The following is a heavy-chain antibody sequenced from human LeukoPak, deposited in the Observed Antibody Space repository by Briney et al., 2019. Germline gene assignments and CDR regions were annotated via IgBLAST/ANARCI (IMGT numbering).Heavy chain of an antibody. D-gene: IGHD1-26*01. CDR1: GGSFSGYY. V-gene: IGHV4-34*01. Sequence: SETLSLTCAVYGGSFSGYYWSWIRQPPGKGLEWIGEINHSGSTNYNPSLKSRVTISVDTSKNQFSLKLSSVTAADTAVYYCARGGYSGSYWADEYYFDYWGRGTLVTVSS. J-gene: IGHJ4*01. CDR3: ARGGYSGSYWADEYYFDY. CDR2: INHSGST.